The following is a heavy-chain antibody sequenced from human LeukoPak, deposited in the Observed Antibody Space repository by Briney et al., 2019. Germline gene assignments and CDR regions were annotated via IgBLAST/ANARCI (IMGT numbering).Heavy chain of an antibody. D-gene: IGHD4-17*01. CDR3: AKDYGDYVGSVDY. J-gene: IGHJ4*02. V-gene: IGHV3-53*04. CDR2: IYSGGST. CDR1: GFTVSSNY. Sequence: GGSLRLSCAASGFTVSSNYMSWVRQAPGKGLEWVSVIYSGGSTYYADSVKGRFTISRHNSKNTLYLQMNSLRAEDTAVYYCAKDYGDYVGSVDYWGQGTLVTVSS.